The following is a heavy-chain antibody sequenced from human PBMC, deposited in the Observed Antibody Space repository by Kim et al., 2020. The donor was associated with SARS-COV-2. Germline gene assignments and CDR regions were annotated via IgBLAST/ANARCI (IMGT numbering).Heavy chain of an antibody. Sequence: GGSLRLSCAASGRKVRKYGMHWVRQAPGKGLEWVAVISYDGSNKYYGDSVKGRFTISRDNSKNTLYLQMNSLRAEDTAVYYCAKGAMVWGADHDYWGQGTLVTVSS. D-gene: IGHD3-10*01. V-gene: IGHV3-30*18. CDR1: GRKVRKYG. CDR2: ISYDGSNK. J-gene: IGHJ4*02. CDR3: AKGAMVWGADHDY.